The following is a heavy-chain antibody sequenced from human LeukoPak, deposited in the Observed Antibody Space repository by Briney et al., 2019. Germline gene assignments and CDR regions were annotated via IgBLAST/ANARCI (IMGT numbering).Heavy chain of an antibody. CDR3: AKRIYYYYDSSGYLDY. Sequence: WGSLRLSCAASGFTFSSYAMSWVRQAPGKGLEWVSAISGSGGSTYYADSVKGRFTISRDNSKNTLYLQMNSLRAEDTAVYYCAKRIYYYYDSSGYLDYWGQGTLVTVSS. V-gene: IGHV3-23*01. CDR2: ISGSGGST. J-gene: IGHJ4*02. D-gene: IGHD3-22*01. CDR1: GFTFSSYA.